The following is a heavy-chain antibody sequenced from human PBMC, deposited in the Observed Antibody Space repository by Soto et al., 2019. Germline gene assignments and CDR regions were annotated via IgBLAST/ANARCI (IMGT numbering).Heavy chain of an antibody. V-gene: IGHV4-31*03. Sequence: SETLSLTCTVSGGSISSGGYYWSWIRQHPGKGLEWFGYIYYSGSTYYNPSLKSRVTISVDMSKNQFSLKLSSVTAADTAVYYCARANRRYDILTGDSPYKWFDPWGQGTLVTVSS. CDR3: ARANRRYDILTGDSPYKWFDP. J-gene: IGHJ5*02. CDR2: IYYSGST. CDR1: GGSISSGGYY. D-gene: IGHD3-9*01.